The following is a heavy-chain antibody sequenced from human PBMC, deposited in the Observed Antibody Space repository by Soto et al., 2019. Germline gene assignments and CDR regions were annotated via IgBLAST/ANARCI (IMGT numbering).Heavy chain of an antibody. CDR2: IYFTGST. CDR3: ARAAVVDVVAAFKRDIDT. CDR1: GDTVNNGDYF. J-gene: IGHJ5*02. V-gene: IGHV4-30-4*01. D-gene: IGHD5-12*01. Sequence: SETLSLTCTVSGDTVNNGDYFWSWIRQSPGKGLEWLGYIYFTGSTYYSPSLKSRLHISMDKSKNHFSLEMTSVTVADTAVYFCARAAVVDVVAAFKRDIDTWGPGLLVTVSS.